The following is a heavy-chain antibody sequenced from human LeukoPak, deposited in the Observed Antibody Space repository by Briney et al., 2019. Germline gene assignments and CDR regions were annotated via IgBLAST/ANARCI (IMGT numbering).Heavy chain of an antibody. V-gene: IGHV1-18*01. CDR1: GYTFTSYG. Sequence: GASVKVSCKASGYTFTSYGINWVRQAPGQGLEWMGSISAYNGNTNYAQKLQGRVTMTTDTSTSTAYMELRSLRSDDTAVYYCARDLGYYDSSGYYYRRAPFDYWGQGTLVTVSS. D-gene: IGHD3-22*01. CDR3: ARDLGYYDSSGYYYRRAPFDY. CDR2: ISAYNGNT. J-gene: IGHJ4*02.